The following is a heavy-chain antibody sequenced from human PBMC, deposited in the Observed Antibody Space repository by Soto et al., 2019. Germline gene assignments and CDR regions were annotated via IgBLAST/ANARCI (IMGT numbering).Heavy chain of an antibody. D-gene: IGHD5-12*01. CDR2: ISYDGSNK. CDR1: TFTFSSYA. Sequence: QVQLVESGGGVVQPGRSLRLSCAASTFTFSSYAMHWVRQAPGKGLEWVAVISYDGSNKYYADSVKGRFTISRDNSKNTLYLQMNSLRAEDTAVYYCARDYYRFNSGYGFSMDVWGQGTTVTVSS. J-gene: IGHJ6*02. CDR3: ARDYYRFNSGYGFSMDV. V-gene: IGHV3-30-3*01.